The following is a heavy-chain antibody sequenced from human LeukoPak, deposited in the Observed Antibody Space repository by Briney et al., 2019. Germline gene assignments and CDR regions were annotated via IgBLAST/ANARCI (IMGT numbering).Heavy chain of an antibody. CDR1: GFTVSSNY. V-gene: IGHV3-53*01. D-gene: IGHD4-17*01. J-gene: IGHJ5*02. CDR2: IYSGGST. CDR3: ARDLAYGDKPAGGT. Sequence: TGGSLRLSCAASGFTVSSNYMSWVRQAPGKGLEWVSVIYSGGSTYYADSVKGRFTISRDNSKNTLYLQMNSLRAEDTAVYYCARDLAYGDKPAGGTWGQGTLVTVSS.